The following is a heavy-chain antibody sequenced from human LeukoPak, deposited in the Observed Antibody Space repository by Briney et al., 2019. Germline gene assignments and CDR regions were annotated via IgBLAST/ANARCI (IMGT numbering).Heavy chain of an antibody. CDR3: ARQVRGVTPYYYYYYMDV. CDR2: IYPGDSDT. J-gene: IGHJ6*03. D-gene: IGHD3-10*01. V-gene: IGHV5-51*01. CDR1: GYSFTSYW. Sequence: GESLKISWKGSGYSFTSYWIGWVRQMPGKGLEGVGIIYPGDSDTRYSPSFQGQVTISADKSLRTAYPQWSSLEASDTAMYYCARQVRGVTPYYYYYYMDVWGKGTTVTVSS.